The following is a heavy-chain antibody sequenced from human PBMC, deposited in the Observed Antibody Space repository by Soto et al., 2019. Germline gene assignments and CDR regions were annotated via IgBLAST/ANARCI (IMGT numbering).Heavy chain of an antibody. D-gene: IGHD3-3*01. CDR2: INPSGGST. J-gene: IGHJ4*02. V-gene: IGHV1-46*01. CDR3: ARDWDGSLEAITIFGVGPFDY. CDR1: GYTFTSYY. Sequence: ASVKVSCKASGYTFTSYYMHWVRQAPGQGLEWMGIINPSGGSTSYAQKFQGRVTMTRDTSTSTVYMELSSLRSEDTAVYYCARDWDGSLEAITIFGVGPFDYWGQGTLLTVSS.